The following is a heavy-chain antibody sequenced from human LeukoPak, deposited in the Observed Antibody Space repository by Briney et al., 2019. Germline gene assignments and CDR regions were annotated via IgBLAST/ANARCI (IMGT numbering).Heavy chain of an antibody. CDR2: ISSSSSYI. CDR1: GFTFSTYA. Sequence: GGSLRLSCAASGFTFSTYAMSWVRQAPGKGLEWVSSISSSSSYIYYADSVKGRFTISRDNAKSSLYLQMNSLRAEDTAVYYCARKTTVVTPAFDYWGQGTLVTVSS. CDR3: ARKTTVVTPAFDY. V-gene: IGHV3-21*01. J-gene: IGHJ4*02. D-gene: IGHD4-23*01.